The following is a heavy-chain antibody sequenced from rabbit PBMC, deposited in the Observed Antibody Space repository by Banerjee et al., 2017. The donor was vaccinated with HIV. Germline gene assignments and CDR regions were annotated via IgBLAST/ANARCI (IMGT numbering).Heavy chain of an antibody. CDR2: IYTGSGST. Sequence: QQQLEESGGGLVKPEGSLTLTCKASGFSFSSGYYMCWVRQAPGKGLEWIGCIYTGSGSTWYASWVNGRFTISRSTSLITVTLQLTSLTAADTATYFCARNGGGTVWNYFNLWGQGTLVTVS. CDR3: ARNGGGTVWNYFNL. J-gene: IGHJ4*01. CDR1: GFSFSSGYY. V-gene: IGHV1S43*01. D-gene: IGHD2-1*01.